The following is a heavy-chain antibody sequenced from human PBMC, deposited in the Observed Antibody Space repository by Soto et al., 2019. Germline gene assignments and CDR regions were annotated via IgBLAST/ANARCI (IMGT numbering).Heavy chain of an antibody. CDR1: GGTFSSYA. CDR2: IIPIFGTA. D-gene: IGHD3-10*01. Sequence: QVQLVQSGAEVKKPGSSVKVSCKASGGTFSSYAISWVRQAPGQGLEWMGGIIPIFGTANYAQKFQGRVTITADESTSTAYMELSSLTSEDTAVYYCASGTGVYYGSGSYPCDYWGQGTLVTVSS. CDR3: ASGTGVYYGSGSYPCDY. V-gene: IGHV1-69*01. J-gene: IGHJ4*02.